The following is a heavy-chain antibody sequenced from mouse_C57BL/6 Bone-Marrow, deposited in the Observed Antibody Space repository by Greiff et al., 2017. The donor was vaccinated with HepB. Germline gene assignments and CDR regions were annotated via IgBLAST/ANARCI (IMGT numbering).Heavy chain of an antibody. CDR1: GYTFTSYT. D-gene: IGHD1-1*01. CDR2: INPSSGYT. J-gene: IGHJ3*01. V-gene: IGHV1-4*01. CDR3: ASILLRQWGFAY. Sequence: QVQLQQSGAELARPGASVKMSCKASGYTFTSYTMHWVKQRPGQGLEWIGYINPSSGYTKYNQKFKDKATLTADKSSSTAYMQLSSLTSEDSAVYYCASILLRQWGFAYWGQGTLVTVSA.